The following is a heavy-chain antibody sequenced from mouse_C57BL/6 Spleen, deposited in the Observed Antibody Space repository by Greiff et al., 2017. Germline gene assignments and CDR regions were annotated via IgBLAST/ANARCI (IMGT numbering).Heavy chain of an antibody. CDR2: IYPGDGDT. CDR1: GYAFSSSW. D-gene: IGHD2-3*01. V-gene: IGHV1-82*01. J-gene: IGHJ1*03. CDR3: ARNRDGYWDV. Sequence: QVQLQQSGPELVKPGASVKISCKASGYAFSSSWMNWVKQRPGKGLEWIGRIYPGDGDTNYNGKFKGKATLTADKSSSTAYMQLSSLTSEDSAVYVCARNRDGYWDVWGTGTTVTVSS.